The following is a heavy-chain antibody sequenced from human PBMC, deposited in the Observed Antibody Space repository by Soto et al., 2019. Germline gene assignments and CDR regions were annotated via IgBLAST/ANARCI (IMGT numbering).Heavy chain of an antibody. CDR2: ISFDGNII. D-gene: IGHD3-9*01. CDR1: EFSFSSYA. V-gene: IGHV3-30-3*01. CDR3: ARTFDTITYYFDY. Sequence: GGSLRLSCAASEFSFSSYAMHWIRQAPGKSLEWVAVISFDGNIIHYADSVKGRFIISRDNSKNTLYLQMHSLSGEDMAVYYCARTFDTITYYFDYWGQGTLVTVSS. J-gene: IGHJ4*02.